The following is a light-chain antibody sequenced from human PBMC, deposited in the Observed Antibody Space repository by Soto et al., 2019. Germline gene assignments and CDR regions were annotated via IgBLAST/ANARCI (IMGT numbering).Light chain of an antibody. Sequence: EIVLTQSPATLSLSPGERATLSCRASQSVSSYIAWYQQKPGQAPRLLIYDASNRATGIPARFSGSGSGTDFTLTISSLEPEAFAVYYCQQRFNWPLFTFGPGTKVDIK. CDR3: QQRFNWPLFT. J-gene: IGKJ3*01. CDR1: QSVSSY. CDR2: DAS. V-gene: IGKV3-11*01.